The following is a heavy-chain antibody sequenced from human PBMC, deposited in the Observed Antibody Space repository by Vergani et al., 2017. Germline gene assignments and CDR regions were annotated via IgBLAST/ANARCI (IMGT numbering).Heavy chain of an antibody. D-gene: IGHD5-18*01. CDR1: GFTFSSYA. V-gene: IGHV3-23*04. Sequence: EVQLVESGGVLVQPGGSLRLSCASSGFTFSSYAMSWVRQAPGKGLEWVSAISGSGGSTYYADSVKGRFTISRDNSKNALYLQMNSLRAEDTAVYYCARDDSPLVDYWGQGTLVTVSS. CDR3: ARDDSPLVDY. J-gene: IGHJ4*02. CDR2: ISGSGGST.